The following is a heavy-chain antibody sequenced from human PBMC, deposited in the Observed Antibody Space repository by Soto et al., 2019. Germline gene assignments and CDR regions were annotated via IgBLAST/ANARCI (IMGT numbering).Heavy chain of an antibody. CDR3: ARDQVGAAAGTKLENYYYYGMDV. CDR2: IWYDGSNK. D-gene: IGHD6-13*01. CDR1: GFTFSSYG. Sequence: GGSLRLSCAASGFTFSSYGMHWVRQAPGKGLEWVAVIWYDGSNKYYADSVKGRFTISRDNSKNTLYLQINSLRAEDTAVDYCARDQVGAAAGTKLENYYYYGMDVWGQGTTVTVSS. J-gene: IGHJ6*02. V-gene: IGHV3-33*01.